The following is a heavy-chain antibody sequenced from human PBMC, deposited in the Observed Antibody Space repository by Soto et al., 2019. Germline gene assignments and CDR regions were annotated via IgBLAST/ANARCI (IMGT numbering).Heavy chain of an antibody. CDR2: TYYRSKWYN. D-gene: IGHD3-3*01. CDR1: GDSVSSNSAA. CDR3: ARVSYDFWSGYYPLFDY. Sequence: PSHTIPLTCAISGDSVSSNSAAWNWIRQSPSRGLEWLGRTYYRSKWYNDYAVSVKSRITINPDTSKNQFSLQLNSVTPEDTAVYYCARVSYDFWSGYYPLFDYCGQGSMFTLSS. V-gene: IGHV6-1*01. J-gene: IGHJ4*02.